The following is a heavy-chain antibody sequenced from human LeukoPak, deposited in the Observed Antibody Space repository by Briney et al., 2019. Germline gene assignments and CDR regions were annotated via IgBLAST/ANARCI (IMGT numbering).Heavy chain of an antibody. CDR3: ASGYCGGACQLGGVDM. D-gene: IGHD2-21*02. CDR2: IYYSGDT. J-gene: IGHJ3*02. V-gene: IGHV4-59*01. CDR1: DGAIAGYS. Sequence: SETLSLTCTVSDGAIAGYSWSWIRQAPGKGLEWIGYIYYSGDTKYNPSLQSRVTLSVDTSKNQFSLKLTSVTAADTAVYYCASGYCGGACQLGGVDMWGQGTMVTVSS.